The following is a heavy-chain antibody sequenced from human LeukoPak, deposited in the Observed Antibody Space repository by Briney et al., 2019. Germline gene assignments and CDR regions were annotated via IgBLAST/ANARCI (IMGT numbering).Heavy chain of an antibody. Sequence: PGGSLRLSCAASGFTFSDYYMSWISQAPGKGLEWVSYISSSGSTIYYADSVKGRFTISRDNAKNSLYLQMNSLRAEDTAVYYCARNGLWFGELVYYYYYMDVWGKGTTVTVSS. J-gene: IGHJ6*03. CDR2: ISSSGSTI. V-gene: IGHV3-11*04. CDR1: GFTFSDYY. D-gene: IGHD3-10*01. CDR3: ARNGLWFGELVYYYYYMDV.